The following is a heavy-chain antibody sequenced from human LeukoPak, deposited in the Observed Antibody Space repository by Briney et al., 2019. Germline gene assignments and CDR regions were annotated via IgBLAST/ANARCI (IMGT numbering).Heavy chain of an antibody. CDR1: GVTFRNYG. Sequence: GGSLRLSCSVSGVTFRNYGMHWVRQAPGKGLEWVALISSDGIDKFGASAKGRFTISRDDSKSTLYLQMSSLTAEDTAVYYCTTKVMRGNLGDDYDDWGQGTLVTVSS. D-gene: IGHD5-12*01. CDR2: ISSDGIDK. CDR3: TTKVMRGNLGDDYDD. V-gene: IGHV3-30*03. J-gene: IGHJ4*02.